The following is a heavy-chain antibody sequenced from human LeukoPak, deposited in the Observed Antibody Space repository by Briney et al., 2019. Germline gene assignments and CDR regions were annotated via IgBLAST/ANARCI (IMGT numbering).Heavy chain of an antibody. CDR3: AREGSTTDAFDI. V-gene: IGHV1-69*05. Sequence: SSVKVSCKASGGTFSSYAISWVRQAPGQGLEWMGRIIPIFGTANYAQKFQGRVTITTDESTSTAYMELSSLGSEDTAVYYCAREGSTTDAFDIWGQGTMVTVSS. CDR2: IIPIFGTA. J-gene: IGHJ3*02. CDR1: GGTFSSYA. D-gene: IGHD1-26*01.